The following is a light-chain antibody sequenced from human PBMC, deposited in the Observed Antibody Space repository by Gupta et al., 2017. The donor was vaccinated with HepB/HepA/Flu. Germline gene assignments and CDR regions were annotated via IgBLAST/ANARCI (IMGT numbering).Light chain of an antibody. CDR1: QSALSSSNNETY. J-gene: IGKJ4*01. CDR3: QQYYITPLT. Sequence: DMVITHYTDSMAVYFGERGTINCKSSQSALSSSNNETYLAWYQQKPGQPPKLLIYCASTRATGVPDRFSGSGSGTDFTLTISSLQTEDFAVYYCQQYYITPLTFGRGTKVEI. V-gene: IGKV4-1*01. CDR2: CAS.